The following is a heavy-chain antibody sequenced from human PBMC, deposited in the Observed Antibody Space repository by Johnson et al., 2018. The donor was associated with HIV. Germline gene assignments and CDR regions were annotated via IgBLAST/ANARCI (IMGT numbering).Heavy chain of an antibody. Sequence: VQVVESGGDVVQPGGSLRLSCAASGFTFSSYGMHWVRQAPGKGLEWVAFIRYDGSNKYYADSVKGRFTISRDNSKNTLYLQMNSLGDEDTAVYYCAKVPKAVAGTDAVDIWGQGTMVTVSS. D-gene: IGHD6-19*01. CDR2: IRYDGSNK. V-gene: IGHV3-30*02. CDR1: GFTFSSYG. CDR3: AKVPKAVAGTDAVDI. J-gene: IGHJ3*02.